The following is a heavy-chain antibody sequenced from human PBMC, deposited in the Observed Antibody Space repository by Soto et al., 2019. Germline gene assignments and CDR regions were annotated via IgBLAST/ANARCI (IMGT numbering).Heavy chain of an antibody. Sequence: GASVKVSCKASGGTFSSYAISWVRQAPGQGLEWMGGIIPIFGTANYAQKFQGRVTITADESTSTAYMELSSLRSEDTAVYYCARDLDTAMDLEYYYCGMDVWGQGPTVTVSS. CDR2: IIPIFGTA. D-gene: IGHD5-18*01. CDR3: ARDLDTAMDLEYYYCGMDV. CDR1: GGTFSSYA. V-gene: IGHV1-69*13. J-gene: IGHJ6*02.